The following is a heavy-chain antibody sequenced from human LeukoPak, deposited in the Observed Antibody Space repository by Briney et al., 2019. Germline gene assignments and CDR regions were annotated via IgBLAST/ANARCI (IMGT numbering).Heavy chain of an antibody. D-gene: IGHD6-19*01. Sequence: GRSLSISCAAGGFNFHSNAPSWVRQAPGKGLEWVSAIRGSGGGTYYADSVKGRFTIFRDNSKNTLYLQMNSLRDEDTALYYCAKAGIGVVGYFDYWGQGTLVSVSS. J-gene: IGHJ4*02. V-gene: IGHV3-23*01. CDR2: IRGSGGGT. CDR1: GFNFHSNA. CDR3: AKAGIGVVGYFDY.